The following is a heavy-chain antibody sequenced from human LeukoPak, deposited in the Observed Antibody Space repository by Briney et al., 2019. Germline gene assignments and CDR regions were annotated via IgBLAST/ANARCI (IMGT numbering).Heavy chain of an antibody. D-gene: IGHD2-15*01. J-gene: IGHJ6*02. CDR1: GLTFSRHW. CDR2: IMQDGSEK. CDR3: ARDRGGGYYGMDV. V-gene: IGHV3-7*01. Sequence: GGSLRLSCEASGLTFSRHWMSWVRQAPGKGLEWVANIMQDGSEKYYVDSVKGRFAISRDNAKDSLYLQMYSLRAEDTAVYYCARDRGGGYYGMDVWGQGTTVTVSS.